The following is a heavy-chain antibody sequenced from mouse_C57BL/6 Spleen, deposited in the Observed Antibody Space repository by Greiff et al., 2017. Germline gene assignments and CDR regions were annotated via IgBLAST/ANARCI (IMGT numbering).Heavy chain of an antibody. J-gene: IGHJ4*01. CDR3: ARSGYGSSGDAMDY. Sequence: VQLQQSCPELVKPGASVKISCTASGYSFTGYYMNWVKQSPEKSLEWIGELNPSTGGPTYNQQLKSKATLTVDKSTITAYMQRKSLAAEDSAVYHFARSGYGSSGDAMDYWGQGTSVTVSS. V-gene: IGHV1-42*01. CDR2: LNPSTGGP. CDR1: GYSFTGYY. D-gene: IGHD1-1*01.